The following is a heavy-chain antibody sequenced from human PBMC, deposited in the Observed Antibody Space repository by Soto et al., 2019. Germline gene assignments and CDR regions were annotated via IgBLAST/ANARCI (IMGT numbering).Heavy chain of an antibody. CDR2: ISYDGSDK. CDR1: GFTFSSYA. J-gene: IGHJ4*02. Sequence: QVQLVESGGGVVQPGRSLRLSCAASGFTFSSYAMHWVRQAPGKGLEWVAVISYDGSDKYYADSVKGRFTISRDNSKNTLNLQMNSLRADDTALYYCAKALGVLSPESYDYWGQGTLITVSS. D-gene: IGHD3-16*02. CDR3: AKALGVLSPESYDY. V-gene: IGHV3-30*18.